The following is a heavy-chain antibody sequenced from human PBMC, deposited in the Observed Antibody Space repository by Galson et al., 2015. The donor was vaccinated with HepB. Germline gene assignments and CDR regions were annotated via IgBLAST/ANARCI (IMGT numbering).Heavy chain of an antibody. CDR3: ARKGNYYYGMDV. J-gene: IGHJ6*02. CDR1: GFTFSSYS. Sequence: SLRLSCAASGFTFSSYSMNWVRQAPGKGLEWVSYISSSSTIYYADSVKGRFTISRDNAKNSLYLQMNSLRAEDTAVYYCARKGNYYYGMDVWGQGTTVTVSS. V-gene: IGHV3-48*01. CDR2: ISSSSTI.